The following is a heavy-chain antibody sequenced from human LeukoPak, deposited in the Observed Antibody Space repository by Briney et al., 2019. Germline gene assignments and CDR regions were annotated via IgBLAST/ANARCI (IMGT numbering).Heavy chain of an antibody. CDR2: IYYSGST. Sequence: SETLSLTCTVSGGSISSSYYYWGWIRQPPGKGLEWIGSIYYSGSTYYNPSLESRVTMSVDTSKNQFSLRLSSVTAADTAVYYCARGAYGIPTDYWGQGTLVTVSS. V-gene: IGHV4-39*07. D-gene: IGHD3-10*01. CDR1: GGSISSSYYY. J-gene: IGHJ4*02. CDR3: ARGAYGIPTDY.